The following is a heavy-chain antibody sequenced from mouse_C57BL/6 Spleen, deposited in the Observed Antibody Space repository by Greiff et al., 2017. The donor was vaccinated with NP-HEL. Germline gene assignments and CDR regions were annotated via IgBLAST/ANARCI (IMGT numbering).Heavy chain of an antibody. Sequence: DVQLVESEGGLVQPGSSMKLSCTASGFTFSDYYMAWVRQVPEKGLEWVANINYDGSSTYYLDSLKSRFIISRDNAKNILYLQMSSLKSEDTATYYCARDKGALAMDYWGQGTSVTVSS. J-gene: IGHJ4*01. CDR2: INYDGSST. CDR3: ARDKGALAMDY. CDR1: GFTFSDYY. V-gene: IGHV5-16*01.